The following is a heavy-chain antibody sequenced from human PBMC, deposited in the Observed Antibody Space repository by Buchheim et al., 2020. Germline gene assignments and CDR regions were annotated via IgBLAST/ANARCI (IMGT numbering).Heavy chain of an antibody. CDR3: AKVITMVRGYYYYGMDV. D-gene: IGHD3-10*01. Sequence: QVQLVESGGGVVQPGRSLRLSCAASGFTFSSYGMHWVRQAPGKGLEWVAVISYDGSNKYYADSVKGRITIYRDNSKNTPYLQMNSLRAEDTAVYYCAKVITMVRGYYYYGMDVWGRGTT. CDR1: GFTFSSYG. CDR2: ISYDGSNK. V-gene: IGHV3-30*18. J-gene: IGHJ6*02.